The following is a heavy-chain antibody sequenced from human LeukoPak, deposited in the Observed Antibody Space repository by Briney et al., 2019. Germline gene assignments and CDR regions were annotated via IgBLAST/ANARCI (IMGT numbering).Heavy chain of an antibody. D-gene: IGHD6-19*01. CDR3: ARHRIFYSSGWYRSGYYFDY. J-gene: IGHJ4*02. Sequence: SETLSLTCAVYGGSFSGYYWSWIRQPPGKGLEWIGEINHSGSTNYNPSLKSRVTISVDTSKNQFSLKLSSVTAADTAVYYCARHRIFYSSGWYRSGYYFDYWGQGTLVTVSS. CDR1: GGSFSGYY. V-gene: IGHV4-34*01. CDR2: INHSGST.